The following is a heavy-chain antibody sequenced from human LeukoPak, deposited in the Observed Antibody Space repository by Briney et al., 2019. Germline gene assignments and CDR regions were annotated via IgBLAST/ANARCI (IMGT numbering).Heavy chain of an antibody. CDR3: ARGDSGYERSFDY. CDR1: GGSISSGSYY. V-gene: IGHV4-61*02. D-gene: IGHD5-12*01. CDR2: VYTSGST. J-gene: IGHJ4*02. Sequence: SETLSLTCTVSGGSISSGSYYWSWIRQPAGKGLEWIGRVYTSGSTNYNPSLKSRVTISVDTSKNQFSLKLSSVTAADTAVYYCARGDSGYERSFDYWGQGTLVTVSS.